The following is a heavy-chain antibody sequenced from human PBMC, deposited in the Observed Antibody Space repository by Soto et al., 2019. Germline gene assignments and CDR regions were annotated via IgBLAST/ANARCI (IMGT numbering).Heavy chain of an antibody. D-gene: IGHD1-1*01. CDR3: ARGATGAGSNDLDR. CDR2: IYYSGST. Sequence: SETLSLTCTVSGGSISSYYWSWIRQPPGKGLEWIGYIYYSGSTNYNPSLKSRVTISVDTSKNQFSLKLSSVTAADTAVYYCARGATGAGSNDLDRWGQGTLVTVSS. V-gene: IGHV4-59*01. CDR1: GGSISSYY. J-gene: IGHJ4*02.